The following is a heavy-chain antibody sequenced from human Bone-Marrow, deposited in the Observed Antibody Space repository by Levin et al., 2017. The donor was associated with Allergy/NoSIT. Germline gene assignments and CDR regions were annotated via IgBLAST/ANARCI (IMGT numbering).Heavy chain of an antibody. CDR2: MNPNSGNT. CDR3: ARGAHPQEHHYYSDLDYYGMDV. V-gene: IGHV1-8*01. J-gene: IGHJ6*02. Sequence: ASVKVSCKASGYTFTSYDINWVRQATGQGLEWMGWMNPNSGNTGYAQKFQGRVTMTRNTSISTAYMELSSLRSEDTAVYYCARGAHPQEHHYYSDLDYYGMDVWGQGTTVTVSS. CDR1: GYTFTSYD. D-gene: IGHD1-26*01.